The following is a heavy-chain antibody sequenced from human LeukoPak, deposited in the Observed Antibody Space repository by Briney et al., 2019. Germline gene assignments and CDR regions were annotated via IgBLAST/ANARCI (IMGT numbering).Heavy chain of an antibody. CDR2: ISSSSSTI. V-gene: IGHV3-48*01. J-gene: IGHJ4*02. Sequence: PGGSLRLSCAASGFTFSSYSMNWVRQAPGKGLEWVSYISSSSSTIYYADSVKGRFTISRDNAKNSLYLQMNSLRSEDAAVYYCARWAAARVVDYWGQGTLVTVSS. D-gene: IGHD6-13*01. CDR3: ARWAAARVVDY. CDR1: GFTFSSYS.